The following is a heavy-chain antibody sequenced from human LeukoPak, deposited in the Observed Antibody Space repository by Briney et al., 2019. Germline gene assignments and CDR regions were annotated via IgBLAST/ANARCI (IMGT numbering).Heavy chain of an antibody. CDR1: GGSISSGGYY. D-gene: IGHD3-22*01. V-gene: IGHV4-31*03. J-gene: IGHJ3*02. CDR3: ARAPEEDHYDSSWVGAFDI. CDR2: IYCSGST. Sequence: SETLSLTCTVSGGSISSGGYYWSWIRQHPGKGLEWIGYIYCSGSTYYNPSLKSRVTISVDTSKNQFSLKLSSVTAADTAVYYCARAPEEDHYDSSWVGAFDIWGQGTMVTVSS.